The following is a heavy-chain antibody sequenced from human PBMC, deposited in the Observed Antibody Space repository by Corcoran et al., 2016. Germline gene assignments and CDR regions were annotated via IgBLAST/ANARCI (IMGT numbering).Heavy chain of an antibody. D-gene: IGHD2-2*01. CDR2: ISGRGATT. CDR1: GFTFTRYC. Sequence: EVQLLESGGGLVQPGGALRLSCAASGFTFTRYCMNRVRQAPGKGLGWVSSISGRGATTYYADSVKGRFTISRDTSKNRLSLQMNSMRAEDTAIYDCVKDLNTNYYYGMDVWGQGTTVTVSS. CDR3: VKDLNTNYYYGMDV. V-gene: IGHV3-23*01. J-gene: IGHJ6*02.